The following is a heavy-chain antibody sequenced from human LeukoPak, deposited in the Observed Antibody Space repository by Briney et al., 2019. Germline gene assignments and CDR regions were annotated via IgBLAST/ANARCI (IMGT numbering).Heavy chain of an antibody. Sequence: GGSLRLSCAASGFTFSSYAMHWVRQAPGKGLEWVAVISYDGSNKYYADSVKGRFTISRDNSKNTLYLQMNSLRAEDTAVYYCAKDTTHQTRITRSKGFDPWGQGTLVTVSS. CDR2: ISYDGSNK. V-gene: IGHV3-30-3*01. CDR3: AKDTTHQTRITRSKGFDP. D-gene: IGHD3-10*01. J-gene: IGHJ5*02. CDR1: GFTFSSYA.